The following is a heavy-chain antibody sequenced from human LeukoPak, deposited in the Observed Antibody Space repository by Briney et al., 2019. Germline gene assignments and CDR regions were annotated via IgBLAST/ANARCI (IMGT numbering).Heavy chain of an antibody. V-gene: IGHV3-30*02. CDR1: GFTFSNYE. J-gene: IGHJ4*02. CDR2: IRYDGSNK. CDR3: AKVGTVSSGWYVDY. D-gene: IGHD6-19*01. Sequence: GGSLRLSCAASGFTFSNYEMNWVRQAPGKGLEWVAFIRYDGSNKYYADSVKGRFTISRDNSKNTLYLQMNSLRAEDTAVYYCAKVGTVSSGWYVDYWGQGTLVTVSS.